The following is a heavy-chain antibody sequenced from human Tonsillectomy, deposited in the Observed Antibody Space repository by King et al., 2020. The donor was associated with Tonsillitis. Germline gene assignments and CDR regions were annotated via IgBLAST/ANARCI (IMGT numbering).Heavy chain of an antibody. CDR1: GFTFSSYW. J-gene: IGHJ6*02. V-gene: IGHV3-7*01. CDR3: ARHNSATYYYGSGSPFYYYGMDV. CDR2: IKHDGSEK. D-gene: IGHD3-10*01. Sequence: EVQLVESGGGLVQPVGSLRLSCAVSGFTFSSYWMTWVRQAPGKGLEWVANIKHDGSEKYYVDSVKGRFTISRDNSKNSLSLQMNSLSDEDTDVYYCARHNSATYYYGSGSPFYYYGMDVWGQGTTVTVSS.